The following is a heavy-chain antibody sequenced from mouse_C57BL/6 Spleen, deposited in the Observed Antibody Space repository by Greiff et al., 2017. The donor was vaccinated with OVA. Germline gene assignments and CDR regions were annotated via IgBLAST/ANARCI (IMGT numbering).Heavy chain of an antibody. D-gene: IGHD1-1*01. Sequence: QVQLQQPGAELVRPGSSVKLSCKASGYTFTSYWMHWVKQRPIQGLEWIGNIDPSDSETHYNQKFKDKATLTVDKSSSTAYMQLSSLTSEDSAVYYWARERDYGSGRGYFDVWGTGTTVTVSS. CDR3: ARERDYGSGRGYFDV. J-gene: IGHJ1*03. CDR2: IDPSDSET. CDR1: GYTFTSYW. V-gene: IGHV1-52*01.